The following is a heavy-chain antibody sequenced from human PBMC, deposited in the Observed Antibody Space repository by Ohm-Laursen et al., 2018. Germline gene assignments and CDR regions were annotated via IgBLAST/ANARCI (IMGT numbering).Heavy chain of an antibody. J-gene: IGHJ4*02. D-gene: IGHD6-6*01. CDR3: ARGPSPRYSSSSSGE. CDR1: GYTFTAYY. CDR2: IIPILGIA. Sequence: SSVKVSCKISGYTFTAYYMRWVRQAPGQGLEWVGRIIPILGIANYAQKFQGRVTITADKSTSTAYMELSSLRAEDTAVYYCARGPSPRYSSSSSGEWGQGTLVTVSS. V-gene: IGHV1-69*04.